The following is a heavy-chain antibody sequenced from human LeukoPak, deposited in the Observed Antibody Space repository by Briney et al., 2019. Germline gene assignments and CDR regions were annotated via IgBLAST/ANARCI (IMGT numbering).Heavy chain of an antibody. J-gene: IGHJ6*03. CDR2: IKEDESEK. CDR1: GFTFSSYW. V-gene: IGHV3-7*03. D-gene: IGHD5-12*01. CDR3: ARGKGYDFLSSYYYMDV. Sequence: GGSLRLSCAVSGFTFSSYWMSWVRQAPGNGPEWVANIKEDESEKNYVDSVKGRFTISRDSAKNSLYLQMNSLRAEDTALYYCARGKGYDFLSSYYYMDVWGKGTTVTVSS.